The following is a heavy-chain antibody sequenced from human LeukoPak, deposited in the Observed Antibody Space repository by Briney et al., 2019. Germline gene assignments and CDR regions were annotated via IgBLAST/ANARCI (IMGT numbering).Heavy chain of an antibody. J-gene: IGHJ4*02. CDR2: IGTAGDT. V-gene: IGHV3-13*01. CDR3: ARRGTKNDFDY. D-gene: IGHD1-26*01. CDR1: GFTFSNAW. Sequence: GGSLRLSCAASGFTFSNAWMTWVRQATGKSLEWVSAIGTAGDTYYPGSVKGRFTISRENAKNSLYLQMNSLRAGDTAVYYCARRGTKNDFDYWGQGTLVTVSS.